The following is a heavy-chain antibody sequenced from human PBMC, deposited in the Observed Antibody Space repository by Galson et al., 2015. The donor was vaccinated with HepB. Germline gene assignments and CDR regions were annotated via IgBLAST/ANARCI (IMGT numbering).Heavy chain of an antibody. D-gene: IGHD4-23*01. CDR2: IIPILQIT. CDR3: GIGKHYYKYMDV. CDR1: GGNFSSSA. Sequence: SVKVSCKASGGNFSSSAISWVRQAPGQGLEWMTRIIPILQITNYAQKFQDRVTMIADKSANTVYMELTSLRSDDTAVYYCGIGKHYYKYMDVWGKGTTVTVSS. V-gene: IGHV1-69*04. J-gene: IGHJ6*03.